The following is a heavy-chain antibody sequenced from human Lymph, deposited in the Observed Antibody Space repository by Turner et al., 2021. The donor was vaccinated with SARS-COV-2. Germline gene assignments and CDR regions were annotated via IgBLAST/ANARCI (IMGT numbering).Heavy chain of an antibody. Sequence: QVQLQEAGPGLVKPSQTLSLTCTVSGGSISRGDYYWSWIRQRPGKGLEWIGYIYYSWSTYYHPSLKSRVTISVDTSKNQFSLKLSSVTAADTAVYYCARVVVLRRAYFDYWGQGTLVTVSS. D-gene: IGHD2-8*01. CDR3: ARVVVLRRAYFDY. V-gene: IGHV4-30-4*01. CDR2: IYYSWST. J-gene: IGHJ4*02. CDR1: GGSISRGDYY.